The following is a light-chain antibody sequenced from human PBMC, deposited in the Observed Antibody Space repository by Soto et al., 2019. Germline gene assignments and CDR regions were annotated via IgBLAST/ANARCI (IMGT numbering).Light chain of an antibody. CDR2: DVS. CDR1: SSDVGGYDY. V-gene: IGLV2-14*03. Sequence: QSALTQPASVSGSPGQSITISCTGTSSDVGGYDYVSWYQHHPGKAPKLIIYDVSNRPSGVSNRFFGSKSGNTASLTISGLQAEDEADYYCSSYTTSNTVLFGGGTKLTVL. J-gene: IGLJ2*01. CDR3: SSYTTSNTVL.